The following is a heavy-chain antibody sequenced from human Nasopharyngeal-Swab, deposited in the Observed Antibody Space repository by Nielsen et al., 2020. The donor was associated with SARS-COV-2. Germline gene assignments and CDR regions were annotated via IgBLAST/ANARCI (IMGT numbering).Heavy chain of an antibody. CDR3: ARGNWNDYYYGMDV. CDR2: IWYDGSNK. Sequence: GESLKISCAASGFTFSSYGMHWVRQAPGKGLEWVAVIWYDGSNKYYADSVKGRFTISRDNSKNMLYLQMNSLRAEDTAVYYCARGNWNDYYYGMDVWGQGTTVTVSS. J-gene: IGHJ6*02. CDR1: GFTFSSYG. D-gene: IGHD1-1*01. V-gene: IGHV3-33*01.